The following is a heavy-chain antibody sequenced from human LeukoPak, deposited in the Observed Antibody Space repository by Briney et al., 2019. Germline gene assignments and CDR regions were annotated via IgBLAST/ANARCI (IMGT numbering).Heavy chain of an antibody. CDR2: INIPGGST. Sequence: GGSLRLSCAASGFTFSSYAMSWVRQAPGKGLEWVSAINIPGGSTYYADSVKGRFTISRDNSKNTLYLQMNSLRAEDTALYYCARDKSSGYYYFDYWGQGTLVTVSS. V-gene: IGHV3-23*01. CDR1: GFTFSSYA. J-gene: IGHJ4*02. D-gene: IGHD3-22*01. CDR3: ARDKSSGYYYFDY.